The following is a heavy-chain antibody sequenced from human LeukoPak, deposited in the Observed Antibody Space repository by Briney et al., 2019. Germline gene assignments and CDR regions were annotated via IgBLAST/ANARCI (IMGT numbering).Heavy chain of an antibody. D-gene: IGHD1-26*01. CDR2: IYYSGST. V-gene: IGHV4-59*01. CDR3: AREVGAPYYFDY. CDR1: GGSISSYY. J-gene: IGHJ4*02. Sequence: PSETLSLTCTVSGGSISSYYWSWIRQPPGKGLEWIGYIYYSGSTNYNPSLKSRVTISVDTSKNQFSLKLSSVTAADTAVYYCAREVGAPYYFDYWGQGTLVTVSS.